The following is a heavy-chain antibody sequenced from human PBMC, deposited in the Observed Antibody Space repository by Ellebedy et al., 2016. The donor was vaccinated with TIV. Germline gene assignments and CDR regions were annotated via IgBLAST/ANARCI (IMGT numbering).Heavy chain of an antibody. Sequence: GESLKISXAASGFTFSDSYMSWIRQAPGKGLECVSYISISGSSVFYADSVKGRFTISRDNAKNSVALQMNSLRVEDSALYYCARRRTSGSSGDAFDIWGQGTMVTVSS. D-gene: IGHD6-19*01. CDR3: ARRRTSGSSGDAFDI. J-gene: IGHJ3*02. CDR1: GFTFSDSY. V-gene: IGHV3-11*01. CDR2: ISISGSSV.